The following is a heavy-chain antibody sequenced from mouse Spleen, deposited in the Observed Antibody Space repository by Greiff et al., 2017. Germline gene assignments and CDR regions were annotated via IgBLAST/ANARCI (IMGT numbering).Heavy chain of an antibody. CDR3: ARGNYEESYAMDY. Sequence: VKLQQSGAELARPGASVKLSCKASGYTFTSYGISWVKQRTGQGLEWIGEIYPRSGNTYYNEKFKGKATLTADKSSSTAYMELRSLTSEDSAVYFCARGNYEESYAMDYWGQGTSVTVSS. D-gene: IGHD2-1*01. V-gene: IGHV1-81*01. CDR1: GYTFTSYG. J-gene: IGHJ4*01. CDR2: IYPRSGNT.